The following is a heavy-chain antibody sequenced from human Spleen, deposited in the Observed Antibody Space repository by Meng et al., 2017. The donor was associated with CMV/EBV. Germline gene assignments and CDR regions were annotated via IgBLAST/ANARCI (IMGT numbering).Heavy chain of an antibody. V-gene: IGHV3-48*04. J-gene: IGHJ4*02. CDR1: GFTLSNTW. D-gene: IGHD2-15*01. Sequence: GGSLRLSCAASGFTLSNTWMTWVRQAPGKGLEWVSYISSSGSTIYYADSVKGRFTISRDNAKNSLYLQMNSLRAEDTAVYYCARDWDCSGGSCYSGLYYWGQGTLVTVSS. CDR3: ARDWDCSGGSCYSGLYY. CDR2: ISSSGSTI.